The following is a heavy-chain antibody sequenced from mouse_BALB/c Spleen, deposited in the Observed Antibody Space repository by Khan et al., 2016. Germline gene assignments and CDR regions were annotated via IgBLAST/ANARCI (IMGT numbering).Heavy chain of an antibody. Sequence: VQLQESGAELVRPGTSVKVSCKASGYAFTNYLIEWVKQRPGQGLEWIGVINPGSGGTNYNEKFKGKATLTADKSSSTAYMQLSSLTSGDSAVYFCARVVTTVPYWYFDVWGAGTTVTVSS. CDR1: GYAFTNYL. CDR2: INPGSGGT. J-gene: IGHJ1*01. D-gene: IGHD1-1*01. V-gene: IGHV1-54*01. CDR3: ARVVTTVPYWYFDV.